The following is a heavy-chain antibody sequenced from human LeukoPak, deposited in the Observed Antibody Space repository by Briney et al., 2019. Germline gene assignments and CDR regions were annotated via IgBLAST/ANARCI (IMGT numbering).Heavy chain of an antibody. CDR1: GGSINNYY. CDR2: IYYSGST. D-gene: IGHD1-1*01. V-gene: IGHV4-59*01. CDR3: ARGAGNERYYYYYMDV. Sequence: SETLSLTCTVSGGSINNYYWNWIRQSPGKGLEWIGYIYYSGSTNYNPSLKSRVTISVDTSKNQFSLKLSSVTAADTAVYYCARGAGNERYYYYYMDVWGKGTTVTVSS. J-gene: IGHJ6*03.